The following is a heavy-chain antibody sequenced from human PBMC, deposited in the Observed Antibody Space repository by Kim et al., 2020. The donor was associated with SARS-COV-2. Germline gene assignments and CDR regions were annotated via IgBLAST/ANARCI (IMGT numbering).Heavy chain of an antibody. Sequence: SVKGRFTISSDNAKNSLYLQMNSLRAEETAVYYCARGGGDESGSYYLFDYWGQGTLVTVSS. V-gene: IGHV3-11*04. D-gene: IGHD3-10*01. J-gene: IGHJ4*02. CDR3: ARGGGDESGSYYLFDY.